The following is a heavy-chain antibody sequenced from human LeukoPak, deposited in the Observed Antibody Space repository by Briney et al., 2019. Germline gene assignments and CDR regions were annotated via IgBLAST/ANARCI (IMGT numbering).Heavy chain of an antibody. CDR3: AGSGGFYYFDY. D-gene: IGHD1-26*01. J-gene: IGHJ4*02. Sequence: ASVKVSCKASGYTFTNYYFHWVRQAPGQRLEWMGIINPSGGSTTYAQKFQGKITMTTDTSTSTVYMELSSLRSEDTAVYYCAGSGGFYYFDYWGQGTLVTASS. CDR1: GYTFTNYY. V-gene: IGHV1-46*01. CDR2: INPSGGST.